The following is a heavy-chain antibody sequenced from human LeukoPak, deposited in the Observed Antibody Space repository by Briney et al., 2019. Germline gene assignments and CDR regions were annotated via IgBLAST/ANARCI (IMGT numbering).Heavy chain of an antibody. J-gene: IGHJ4*02. Sequence: GESLKISRNGSGCNVTTYWMSGVRQMPRKGPEWMGRIDPSDSYTNYSPSFQGHVTISADKSISTVYLQWSSLKASDTAMYYCARQAVRDFDYWGQGTLVTVSS. V-gene: IGHV5-10-1*01. CDR1: GCNVTTYW. D-gene: IGHD3-10*01. CDR2: IDPSDSYT. CDR3: ARQAVRDFDY.